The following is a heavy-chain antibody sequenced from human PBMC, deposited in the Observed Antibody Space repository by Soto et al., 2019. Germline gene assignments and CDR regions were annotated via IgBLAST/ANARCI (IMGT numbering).Heavy chain of an antibody. CDR3: ARVDCSSTSCYVMV. CDR1: GGSISSGDYY. D-gene: IGHD2-2*01. Sequence: QVQLQESGPGLVKPSQTLSLTCTVSGGSISSGDYYWSWIRQPPGKGLEWIGYIYYSGRTYYNPSLKSRVTISVDTSKNLFALKLSSVTAADTAVYYCARVDCSSTSCYVMVWGQGTMVTVSS. V-gene: IGHV4-30-4*01. CDR2: IYYSGRT. J-gene: IGHJ4*02.